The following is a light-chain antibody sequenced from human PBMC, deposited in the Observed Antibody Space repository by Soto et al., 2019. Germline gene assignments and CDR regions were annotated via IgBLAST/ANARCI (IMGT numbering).Light chain of an antibody. CDR3: LQALQAPFT. V-gene: IGKV2-28*01. CDR2: GGF. Sequence: DIVMTQSPFSLPVTPGEPASMSCRSGQSLLHSNGRNYLDWYLQKPGQSPQLLIYGGFNRASGVPDRFSGSGSGTDFTLKISRVEAEDVGVYYCLQALQAPFTFGPGTKLAIK. J-gene: IGKJ3*01. CDR1: QSLLHSNGRNY.